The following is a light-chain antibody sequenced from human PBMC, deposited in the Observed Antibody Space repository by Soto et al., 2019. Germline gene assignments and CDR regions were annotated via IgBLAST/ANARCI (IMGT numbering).Light chain of an antibody. CDR1: SIDVGGYNY. CDR2: DVS. CDR3: SSSTGSAALVI. V-gene: IGLV2-14*03. Sequence: QSALTQPASVSGSLGQSITISCTGTSIDVGGYNYVSWYQQHPGQAPKLLIYDVSHRPSGISYRFSGSKSGNTASLTISGLQADDEADYYCSSSTGSAALVIFGGGTKLTVL. J-gene: IGLJ2*01.